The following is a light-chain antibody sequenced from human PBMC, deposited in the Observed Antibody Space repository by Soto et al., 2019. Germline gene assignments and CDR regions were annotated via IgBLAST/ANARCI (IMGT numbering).Light chain of an antibody. CDR1: SSDVGGYNY. V-gene: IGLV2-14*01. CDR3: SSYTSSFYV. J-gene: IGLJ1*01. Sequence: QSALTQPASVSGSPGQSITISCTGTSSDVGGYNYVSWYQQHQGKAPKLMIYDVSNRPSGVSNRFSGSKSGNTASLTISGLQAEDEADYYCSSYTSSFYVFGTGTKVTVL. CDR2: DVS.